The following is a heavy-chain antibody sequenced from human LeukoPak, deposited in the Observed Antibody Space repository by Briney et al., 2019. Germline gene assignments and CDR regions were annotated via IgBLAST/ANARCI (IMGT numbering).Heavy chain of an antibody. V-gene: IGHV3-23*01. D-gene: IGHD3-10*01. CDR2: IRGSGGST. CDR3: AKDKASGSYTGDY. CDR1: GFTFSSYA. J-gene: IGHJ4*02. Sequence: GRSLRLSCAASGFTFSSYAMSWVRQAPRNGLEWVSAIRGSGGSTYYADSVKGRFTISGDNSKNTLYLQMNSLRAEDTAVYYCAKDKASGSYTGDYWGQGTLVTVSS.